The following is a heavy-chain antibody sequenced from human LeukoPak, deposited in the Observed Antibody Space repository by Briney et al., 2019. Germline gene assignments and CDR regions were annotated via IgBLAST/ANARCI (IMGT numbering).Heavy chain of an antibody. V-gene: IGHV1-24*01. Sequence: ASVKVSCKVSGYTLTELSMHWVRQAPGKGLEWMGGFDPEDGETIYAQKFQGRVTMTVDTSADTAYMELSSLRSEDTAVYYCATVTVVVPAARYYYYGMDVWGQGTTVTVSS. J-gene: IGHJ6*02. CDR1: GYTLTELS. CDR3: ATVTVVVPAARYYYYGMDV. CDR2: FDPEDGET. D-gene: IGHD2-2*01.